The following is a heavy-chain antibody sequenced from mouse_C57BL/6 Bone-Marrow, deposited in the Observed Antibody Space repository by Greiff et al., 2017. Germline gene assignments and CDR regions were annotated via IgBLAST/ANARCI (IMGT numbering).Heavy chain of an antibody. CDR2: IWSGGST. Sequence: VKLQQSGPGLVQPSQSLSITCTVSGFSLTSYGVHWVRQSPGKGLEWLGVIWSGGSTDYNAAFISRLSISKDNSKSQVFFKMNSLQADDTAIYYCASPYDYDTWFAYWGQGTLVTVSA. CDR3: ASPYDYDTWFAY. V-gene: IGHV2-2*01. CDR1: GFSLTSYG. D-gene: IGHD2-4*01. J-gene: IGHJ3*01.